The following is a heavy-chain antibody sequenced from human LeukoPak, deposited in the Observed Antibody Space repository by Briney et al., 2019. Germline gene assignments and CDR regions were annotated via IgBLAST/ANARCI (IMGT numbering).Heavy chain of an antibody. CDR1: GGSFSGYY. V-gene: IGHV4-34*01. CDR3: ARGGGSYVH. D-gene: IGHD1-26*01. CDR2: INHSGST. J-gene: IGHJ4*02. Sequence: SETLSLTCAVYGGSFSGYYWSWIRQPPGKGLEWIGEINHSGSTNYNPSLKSRVTISVDTSKNQFSLKLSSVTAADTAVYSCARGGGSYVHWGQGTLVTVSS.